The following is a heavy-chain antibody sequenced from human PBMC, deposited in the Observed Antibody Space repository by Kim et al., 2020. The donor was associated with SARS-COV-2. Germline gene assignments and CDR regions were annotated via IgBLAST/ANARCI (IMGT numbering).Heavy chain of an antibody. J-gene: IGHJ4*02. D-gene: IGHD3-10*01. CDR2: IYYSGST. V-gene: IGHV4-59*01. CDR3: ARDREWFGESHYYFDY. Sequence: SETLSLTCTVSGGSISSYYWSWIRQPPGKGLEWIGYIYYSGSTNYNPSLKSRVTISVDTSKNQFSLKLSSVTAADTAVYYCARDREWFGESHYYFDYWGQGTLVTVSS. CDR1: GGSISSYY.